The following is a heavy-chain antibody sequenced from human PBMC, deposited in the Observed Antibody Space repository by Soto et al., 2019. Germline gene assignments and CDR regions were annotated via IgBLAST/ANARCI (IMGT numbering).Heavy chain of an antibody. Sequence: QVVLLQSGAEVKEPGSSVRVSCQVSGSTFNNFAFSWVRQAPGHGPEWMGGIVVDSNTAEYSQRFQDRVNITADTSTDTLYVELGSLTFEDTAVYYLARAIKRWEVNYYFDFWGQGTLVTVSS. CDR2: IVVDSNTA. V-gene: IGHV1-69*06. D-gene: IGHD1-26*01. CDR3: ARAIKRWEVNYYFDF. CDR1: GSTFNNFA. J-gene: IGHJ4*02.